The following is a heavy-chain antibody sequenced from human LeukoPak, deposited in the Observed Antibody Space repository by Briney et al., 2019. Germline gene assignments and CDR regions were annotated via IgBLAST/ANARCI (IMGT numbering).Heavy chain of an antibody. CDR3: ARGYIIPAANPDY. J-gene: IGHJ4*02. V-gene: IGHV3-30*03. D-gene: IGHD2-2*01. CDR2: ISYDGSNT. CDR1: GFTFSSYS. Sequence: GGSLRLSCAASGFTFSSYSMNWVRQAPGKGLDWVAVISYDGSNTYYADSVKGRFTISRDNSKNTLSLQVNSLRAEDTAVYYCARGYIIPAANPDYWGQGTLVTVSS.